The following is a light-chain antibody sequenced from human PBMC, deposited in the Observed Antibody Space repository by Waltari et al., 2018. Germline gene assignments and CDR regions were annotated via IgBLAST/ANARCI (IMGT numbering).Light chain of an antibody. V-gene: IGKV3-20*01. CDR1: QSVSRY. CDR2: GAS. CDR3: QHHVRLPAT. Sequence: EIVLTQSPGTLSLSPGERATLSCRASQSVSRYLAWYQQKPGQAPRLLIYGASTRAAGIPDRFSGSGSGTDCSLTISRLEAEDFAVYYCQHHVRLPATFGQGTKVEIK. J-gene: IGKJ1*01.